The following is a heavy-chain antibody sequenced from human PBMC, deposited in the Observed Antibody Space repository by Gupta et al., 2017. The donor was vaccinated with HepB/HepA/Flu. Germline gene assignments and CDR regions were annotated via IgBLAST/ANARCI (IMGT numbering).Heavy chain of an antibody. D-gene: IGHD5-18*01. CDR3: ARDRQQPLYYYGMDV. CDR2: INPNIGGT. V-gene: IGHV1-2*04. J-gene: IGHJ6*02. CDR1: GYTFTGYY. Sequence: QVQLVQSGAEVKKPGASVKVSCKASGYTFTGYYMHWVRQPPGQGLEWMGWINPNIGGTNYAQKFQGWVTMTRDTSISTAYMELSRRRSDDTAVYDCARDRQQPLYYYGMDVWGQGPTGTVA.